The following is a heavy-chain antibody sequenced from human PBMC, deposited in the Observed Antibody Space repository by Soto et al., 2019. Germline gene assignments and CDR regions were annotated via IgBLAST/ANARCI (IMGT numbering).Heavy chain of an antibody. D-gene: IGHD6-19*01. Sequence: PSETLSLTCTVSGGSISSGDYYWSWIRQPPGEGLEWIGYIYYSGSTYYNPSLNSRLTISVDTSKNQFSLRLSSVTAADTAVYYCARPLLLAVAGEDYYYGMDVWGQGTTVTVSS. CDR3: ARPLLLAVAGEDYYYGMDV. J-gene: IGHJ6*02. CDR1: GGSISSGDYY. CDR2: IYYSGST. V-gene: IGHV4-30-4*01.